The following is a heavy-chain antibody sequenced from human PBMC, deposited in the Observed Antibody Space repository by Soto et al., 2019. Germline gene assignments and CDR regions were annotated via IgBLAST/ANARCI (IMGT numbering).Heavy chain of an antibody. CDR2: IIPILGIA. J-gene: IGHJ6*02. V-gene: IGHV1-69*02. Sequence: QVQLVQSGAEVKKPGSSVKVSCKASGGTFSSYTISWVRQAPGQGLEWMGRIIPILGIANYAQKFQGRVTITADKSTSTAYMELSSLRSEDTAVYYCARVLIVATMDDYYYYGMDVWGQGTTVTVSS. CDR1: GGTFSSYT. CDR3: ARVLIVATMDDYYYYGMDV. D-gene: IGHD5-12*01.